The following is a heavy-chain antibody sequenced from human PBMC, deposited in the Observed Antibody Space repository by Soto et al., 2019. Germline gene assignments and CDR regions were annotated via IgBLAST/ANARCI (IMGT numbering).Heavy chain of an antibody. V-gene: IGHV3-11*06. Sequence: GGSLRLSCAASGFTFSDYYMTWIRQVPGKGLEWVAYISGTSDSIPYADSVKGRFTISRDNAKNSLYLQMNNLRAEDTAVYYCARVGVVTAAGTSDYWGQGTLVTVSS. J-gene: IGHJ4*02. CDR3: ARVGVVTAAGTSDY. D-gene: IGHD6-13*01. CDR1: GFTFSDYY. CDR2: ISGTSDSI.